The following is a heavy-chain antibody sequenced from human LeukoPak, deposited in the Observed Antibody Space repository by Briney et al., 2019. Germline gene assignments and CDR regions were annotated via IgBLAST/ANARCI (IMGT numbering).Heavy chain of an antibody. D-gene: IGHD1-26*01. Sequence: GGSLRLSCAASGFTFNSYWMSWVRQAPGKGLEWVANIKLDGNAQYYVKGRFTISRDNAKNSVYLQMNSLRAEDTAVYYCAKDGGTHFDHWGQGTLVTVSS. J-gene: IGHJ4*02. V-gene: IGHV3-7*01. CDR1: GFTFNSYW. CDR3: AKDGGTHFDH. CDR2: IKLDGNAQ.